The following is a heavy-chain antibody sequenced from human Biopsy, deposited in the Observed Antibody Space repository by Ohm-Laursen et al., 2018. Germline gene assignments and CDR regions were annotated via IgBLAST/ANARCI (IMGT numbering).Heavy chain of an antibody. CDR1: GATSSDYY. CDR3: GNEIYGRDY. V-gene: IGHV4-34*08. D-gene: IGHD4-17*01. J-gene: IGHJ4*02. CDR2: IDRSGNT. Sequence: SETLSLTCVVYGATSSDYYWSWIRQPPGKGLEWLGQIDRSGNTNYNPSLKGRLTISAKTSKNQFSLKLTSVTAADTAVYFCGNEIYGRDYWGQGALVTVSS.